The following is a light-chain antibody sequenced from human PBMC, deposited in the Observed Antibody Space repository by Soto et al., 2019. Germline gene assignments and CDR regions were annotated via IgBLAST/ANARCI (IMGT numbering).Light chain of an antibody. V-gene: IGKV3-11*01. J-gene: IGKJ4*01. Sequence: EIVLTQSPATLSLSPGERATLSCRASQSVSSYLAWYQQKPGQAPRLLIYDASNRATGIPARFSGSGSGTDFTLTISSIEPKDFAVYYCQHRSNWPPLTFGGGTKVEIK. CDR3: QHRSNWPPLT. CDR2: DAS. CDR1: QSVSSY.